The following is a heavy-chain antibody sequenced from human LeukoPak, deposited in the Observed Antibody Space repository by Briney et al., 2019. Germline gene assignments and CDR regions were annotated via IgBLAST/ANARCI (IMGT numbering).Heavy chain of an antibody. J-gene: IGHJ4*02. CDR3: AREEMAKIGTFDY. D-gene: IGHD5-24*01. V-gene: IGHV4-39*07. CDR2: IYYSGSS. CDR1: GGSISSSSYY. Sequence: SETLSLTCTVSGGSISSSSYYWGWVRQPPGKGREWVGSIYYSGSSYYNPSLKTRVTISVDTSTNQFSLKLSSVTAADTAVYYCAREEMAKIGTFDYWGQGTLVTVSS.